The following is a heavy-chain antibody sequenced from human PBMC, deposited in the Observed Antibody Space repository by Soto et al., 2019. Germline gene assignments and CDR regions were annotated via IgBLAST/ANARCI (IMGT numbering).Heavy chain of an antibody. D-gene: IGHD6-6*01. CDR1: GFTFSSHS. V-gene: IGHV3-48*01. J-gene: IGHJ6*03. CDR2: ISSSSSTI. CDR3: ARGRPYYMDV. Sequence: GGFLRLSCAASGFTFSSHSMKWVRQAPGKGLEWVSYISSSSSTIYYADSVKGRFTISRDNAKNSLYLQMNSLRAEDTAVYYCARGRPYYMDVWGKGTTVTVSS.